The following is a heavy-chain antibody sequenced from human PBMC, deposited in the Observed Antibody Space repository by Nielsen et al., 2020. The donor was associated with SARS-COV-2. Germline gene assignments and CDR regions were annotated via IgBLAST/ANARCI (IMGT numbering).Heavy chain of an antibody. CDR3: ARQESYYFDY. V-gene: IGHV4-39*01. CDR2: IYYSGST. D-gene: IGHD1-26*01. CDR1: GGSFSSYY. J-gene: IGHJ4*02. Sequence: SETLSLTCAVYGGSFSSYYWGWIRQPPGKGLEWIGSIYYSGSTYYNPSLKSRVTISVDTSKNQFSLKLSSVTAADTAVYYCARQESYYFDYWGQGTLVTVSS.